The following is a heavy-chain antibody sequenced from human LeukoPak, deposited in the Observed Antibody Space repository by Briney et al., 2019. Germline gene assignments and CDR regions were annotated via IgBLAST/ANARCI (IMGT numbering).Heavy chain of an antibody. Sequence: GESLKISCQASGYNFNSYWITWVRQMPRKGLEWMGRINPSDSYSVYSPSFQGHVTISADKSISTAYMQWSSLRASDTAIYFCARWGNEYGNGGSCLDPWGQGTLVTVSS. CDR3: ARWGNEYGNGGSCLDP. J-gene: IGHJ5*02. D-gene: IGHD2-15*01. CDR2: INPSDSYS. CDR1: GYNFNSYW. V-gene: IGHV5-10-1*01.